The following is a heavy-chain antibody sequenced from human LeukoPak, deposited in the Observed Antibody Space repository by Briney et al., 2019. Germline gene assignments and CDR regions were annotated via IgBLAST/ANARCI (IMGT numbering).Heavy chain of an antibody. Sequence: ASVKVPCKASGYTFTSYYMHWVRQAPGQGLEWMGIINPSGGSTSYAQKFQGRVTMTRDTSTSTVYMELSSLRSEDTAVYYCAAAMVRGAYLDYWGQGTLVTVSS. J-gene: IGHJ4*02. D-gene: IGHD3-10*01. CDR3: AAAMVRGAYLDY. CDR2: INPSGGST. CDR1: GYTFTSYY. V-gene: IGHV1-46*01.